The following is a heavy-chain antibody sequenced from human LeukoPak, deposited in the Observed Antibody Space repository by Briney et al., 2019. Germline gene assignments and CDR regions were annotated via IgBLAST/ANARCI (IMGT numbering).Heavy chain of an antibody. J-gene: IGHJ4*02. CDR3: ARDPPYYYDSSGEFDY. V-gene: IGHV3-74*01. CDR1: GFTFDDYG. CDR2: INSDGSST. D-gene: IGHD3-22*01. Sequence: PGGSLRLSCAASGFTFDDYGMSWVRQAPGKGLVWVSRINSDGSSTSYADSVKGRFTISRDNAKNTLYLQMNSLRAEDTAVYYCARDPPYYYDSSGEFDYWGQGTLVTVSS.